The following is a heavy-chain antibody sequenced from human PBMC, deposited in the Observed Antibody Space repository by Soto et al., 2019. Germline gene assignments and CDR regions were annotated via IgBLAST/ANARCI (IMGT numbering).Heavy chain of an antibody. D-gene: IGHD2-21*01. CDR1: GVSISSGGYS. CDR3: ARGPNVVEYEY. CDR2: IFHSGDT. V-gene: IGHV4-30-2*01. Sequence: QLQLQESGSGLVKPSQTLSLTCAVSGVSISSGGYSCSWIRQPPGKGLEWIGYIFHSGDTYYNPSLESRVTISLDRSKNEFSLKLSSVTAADAAVYYCARGPNVVEYEYWGQGTLVTVSS. J-gene: IGHJ4*02.